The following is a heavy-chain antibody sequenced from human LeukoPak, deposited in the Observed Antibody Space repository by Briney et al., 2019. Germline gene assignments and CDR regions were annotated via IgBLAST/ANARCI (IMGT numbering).Heavy chain of an antibody. V-gene: IGHV3-30*04. CDR2: LSYDGTKK. D-gene: IGHD2-21*02. CDR3: ARSPPEGDDY. CDR1: GFTFSDYA. J-gene: IGHJ4*02. Sequence: GGSLRLSCAASGFTFSDYAMHWVRQAPGKGLEWVAVLSYDGTKKYYADSVKGRFTISRDNSKNTLYLQMNSLRGEDTAIYYCARSPPEGDDYWGQGTLVTVSS.